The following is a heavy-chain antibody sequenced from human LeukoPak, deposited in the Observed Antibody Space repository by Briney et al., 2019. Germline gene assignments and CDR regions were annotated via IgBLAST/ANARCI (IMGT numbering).Heavy chain of an antibody. V-gene: IGHV4-34*01. D-gene: IGHD6-19*01. CDR2: INHSGST. Sequence: NPSETLSLTCAVYGGSFSGYYWSWIRQPPGKGLEWIGEINHSGSTNYNPSLKSRVTISVDTSKNQFSLKLSSVTAADTAVYYCARGARWLVYFVYWGQGTLVTVSS. CDR1: GGSFSGYY. J-gene: IGHJ4*02. CDR3: ARGARWLVYFVY.